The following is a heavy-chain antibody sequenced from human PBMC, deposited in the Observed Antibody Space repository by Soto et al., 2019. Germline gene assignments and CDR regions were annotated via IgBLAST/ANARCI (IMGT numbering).Heavy chain of an antibody. V-gene: IGHV4-30-4*01. CDR2: IYYSGST. Sequence: QVQLQESGPGLVKPSQTLSLTCTVSGGSISSGDYYWSWIRQPPGKGLEWIGYIYYSGSTYYNPSLQSRVTISVDTSKYQFSLKLSSVTAADTAVYYCARGVLTGYYTLDYWGQGTLVTVSA. D-gene: IGHD3-9*01. J-gene: IGHJ4*02. CDR3: ARGVLTGYYTLDY. CDR1: GGSISSGDYY.